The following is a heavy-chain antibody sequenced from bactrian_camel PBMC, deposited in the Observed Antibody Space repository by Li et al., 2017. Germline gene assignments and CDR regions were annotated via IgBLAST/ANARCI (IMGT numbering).Heavy chain of an antibody. CDR2: FWSITGST. D-gene: IGHD1*01. J-gene: IGHJ4*01. CDR3: GAGSCRGEAYLRGSGYDY. CDR1: GYTFKNIC. Sequence: QVQLVESGGGSVQAGGSLRLSCTASGYTFKNICVGWYRQAPGKEREGVATFWSITGSTHYSDSVKGRFTISRDNLNKTLYLQMSSLQPEDTAMYYCGAGSCRGEAYLRGSGYDYEGQGTQVTVS. V-gene: IGHV3S53*01.